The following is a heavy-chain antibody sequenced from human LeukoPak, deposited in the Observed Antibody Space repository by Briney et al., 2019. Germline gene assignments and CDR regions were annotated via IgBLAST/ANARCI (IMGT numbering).Heavy chain of an antibody. CDR1: GGSISSGSYY. Sequence: SETLSLTCTVSGGSISSGSYYWSWIRQPPGKGLEWIGYIYHSGSTYYNPSLKSRVTISVDRSKNQFPLKLSSVTAADTAVYYCATTSPSGYYVENDYWGQGTLVTVSS. J-gene: IGHJ4*02. CDR3: ATTSPSGYYVENDY. V-gene: IGHV4-30-2*01. D-gene: IGHD3-22*01. CDR2: IYHSGST.